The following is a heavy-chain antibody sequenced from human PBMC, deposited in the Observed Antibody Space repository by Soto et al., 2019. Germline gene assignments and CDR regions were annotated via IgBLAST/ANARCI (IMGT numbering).Heavy chain of an antibody. J-gene: IGHJ4*02. D-gene: IGHD3-3*01. CDR1: GGSISSSSYY. CDR2: IYYSGST. CDR3: ARAYDFWSGRRLDY. Sequence: PSETLSLTCTVSGGSISSSSYYWGWIRQPPGKGLEWIGSIYYSGSTYYNPSLKSRVTISVDTSKNQFSLKLSSVTAADTAVYYCARAYDFWSGRRLDYWGQGTLVTVSS. V-gene: IGHV4-39*01.